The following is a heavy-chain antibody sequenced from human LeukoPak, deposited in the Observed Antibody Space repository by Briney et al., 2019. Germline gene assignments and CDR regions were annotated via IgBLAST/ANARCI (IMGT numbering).Heavy chain of an antibody. J-gene: IGHJ6*03. CDR3: ARGRSTMVRGGSYMDV. D-gene: IGHD3-10*01. CDR1: GGSISSDY. Sequence: SETLSLTCTVSGGSISSDYWSWIRQPPGKGLEWIGYIYYSGSTNYNPSLKSRVTISVDTSKNQFSLKLSSVTAADTAVYYCARGRSTMVRGGSYMDVWGKGTTVTISS. CDR2: IYYSGST. V-gene: IGHV4-59*01.